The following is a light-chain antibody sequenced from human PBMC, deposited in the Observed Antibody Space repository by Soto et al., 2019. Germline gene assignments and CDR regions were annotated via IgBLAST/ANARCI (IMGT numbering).Light chain of an antibody. Sequence: QPVLTQPPSASGTPGQRVTISCSGSSSSIGSAYVYWYQQLPGTAPKLLIHNNNQRPSGVPDRVSGSKSGTSASLAISGLQSEDEADYYCAAWDNSLNGWVFGGGTKLTVL. J-gene: IGLJ3*02. V-gene: IGLV1-44*01. CDR2: NNN. CDR1: SSSIGSAY. CDR3: AAWDNSLNGWV.